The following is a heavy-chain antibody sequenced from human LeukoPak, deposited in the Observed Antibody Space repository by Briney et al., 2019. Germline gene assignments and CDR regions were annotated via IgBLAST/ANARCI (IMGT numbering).Heavy chain of an antibody. CDR1: GFNLRTYY. D-gene: IGHD1-1*01. V-gene: IGHV3-74*03. CDR3: ARNTLETQYFER. CDR2: LKSDGSST. J-gene: IGHJ4*02. Sequence: GGSLRLACAASGFNLRTYYKDWVRQGPGKGLVWVSRLKSDGSSTKYADSVKGRFTISRDDARNTLYLQMTSLRVEDAAVYYCARNTLETQYFERWGQGTLVTVSS.